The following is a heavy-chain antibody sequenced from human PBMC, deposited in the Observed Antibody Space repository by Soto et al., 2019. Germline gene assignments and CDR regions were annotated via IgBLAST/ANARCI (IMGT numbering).Heavy chain of an antibody. D-gene: IGHD2-2*01. CDR2: VNHSGST. Sequence: SETLSLTCAVYGGSFSGYYWSWIRQPPGTGLEWIGEVNHSGSTNYNPSLKSRVTISVDTSKNQFSLKLSSVTAADTAVYYCARVSGEYCSRTSCYYFFDYWGQGILVTV. J-gene: IGHJ4*02. CDR3: ARVSGEYCSRTSCYYFFDY. CDR1: GGSFSGYY. V-gene: IGHV4-34*01.